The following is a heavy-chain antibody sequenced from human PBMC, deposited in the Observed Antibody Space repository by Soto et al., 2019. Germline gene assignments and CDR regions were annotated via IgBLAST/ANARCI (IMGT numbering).Heavy chain of an antibody. Sequence: NPSETLSLTCTVSGGSISSSSFYWGWIRQPPGKGLEWIGSIYYSGSTYYNPSLKSRVTISVDTSKNQFSLKLSSVTAADTAVYYCARHRIQLWTLDYWGQGTLVTVSS. D-gene: IGHD5-18*01. J-gene: IGHJ4*02. V-gene: IGHV4-39*01. CDR2: IYYSGST. CDR1: GGSISSSSFY. CDR3: ARHRIQLWTLDY.